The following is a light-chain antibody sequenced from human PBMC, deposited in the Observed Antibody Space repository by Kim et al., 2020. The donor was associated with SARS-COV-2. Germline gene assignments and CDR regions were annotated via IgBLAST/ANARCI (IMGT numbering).Light chain of an antibody. CDR2: RDT. CDR3: QVWDSNTWV. J-gene: IGLJ3*02. CDR1: NIGSKS. V-gene: IGLV3-9*01. Sequence: SVALGQTATITCGASNIGSKSVHWYQQTPGQAPVMVIDRDTNRPSGIPERFSGSTSGNTATLTISRAQAGDEADYYCQVWDSNTWVFGGGTQLTVL.